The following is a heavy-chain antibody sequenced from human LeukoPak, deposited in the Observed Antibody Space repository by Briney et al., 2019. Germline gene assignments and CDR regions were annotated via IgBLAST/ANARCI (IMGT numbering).Heavy chain of an antibody. CDR3: ARQRLGRFGQLRYYFDY. V-gene: IGHV4-34*01. J-gene: IGHJ4*02. Sequence: PSETLSLTCAVYGGSFGGYYWSWIRQAPGKGLEWIGEINHSGSTNYNPSLKSRVTISVDTSKNQFSLKLSSVTAADTAVYYCARQRLGRFGQLRYYFDYWGQGTLVTVSS. CDR2: INHSGST. CDR1: GGSFGGYY. D-gene: IGHD1-1*01.